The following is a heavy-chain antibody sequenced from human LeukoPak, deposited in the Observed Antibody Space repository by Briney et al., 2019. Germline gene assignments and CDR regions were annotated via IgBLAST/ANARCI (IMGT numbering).Heavy chain of an antibody. CDR3: ARRVSGGSSAYDIEG. D-gene: IGHD1-26*01. V-gene: IGHV5-51*01. CDR1: GYSFTSYW. J-gene: IGHJ6*01. Sequence: GESLKISCRGSGYSFTSYWIGWVRQMPGKGLEWMGVIYPGDSHTRYSPSFQGQVTTSADKSISTASLQWSSLKAADTAMYYCARRVSGGSSAYDIEGWGKGTTVT. CDR2: IYPGDSHT.